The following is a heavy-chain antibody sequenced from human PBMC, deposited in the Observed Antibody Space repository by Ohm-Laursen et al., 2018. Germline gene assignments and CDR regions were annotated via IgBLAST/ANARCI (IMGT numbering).Heavy chain of an antibody. J-gene: IGHJ4*02. D-gene: IGHD1-1*01. CDR2: IGWNSGSI. Sequence: TLSLTCTVSGGSISSGGYYWSWIRQHPGKGLEWVSGIGWNSGSIGFADSVKGRFTISRDNAKNSLYLQMNSLRPDDTALYYCVKDGQLQPRGQLDFWGQGTLVTVSS. CDR1: GGSISSGGYY. V-gene: IGHV3-9*01. CDR3: VKDGQLQPRGQLDF.